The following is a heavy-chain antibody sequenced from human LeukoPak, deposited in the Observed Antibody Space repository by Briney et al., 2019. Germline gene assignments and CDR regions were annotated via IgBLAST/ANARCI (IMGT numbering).Heavy chain of an antibody. D-gene: IGHD6-13*01. J-gene: IGHJ4*02. V-gene: IGHV4-34*01. CDR1: GGSFSGYF. Sequence: PSETLSLTCAVYGGSFSGYFWSWIRQPPGKGLEWIGEINHSGSTNYNPSLKSRVTISVDTSKNQFSLKLSSVTAADTAVYYCATAAAGARPDYWGQGTLVTVSS. CDR2: INHSGST. CDR3: ATAAAGARPDY.